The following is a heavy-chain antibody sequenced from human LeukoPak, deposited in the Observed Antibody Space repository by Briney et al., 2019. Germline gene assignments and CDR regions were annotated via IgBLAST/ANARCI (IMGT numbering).Heavy chain of an antibody. J-gene: IGHJ4*02. D-gene: IGHD3-10*01. CDR3: ARDLDRSPDY. V-gene: IGHV1-2*02. CDR2: INLHSGGT. CDR1: GYNFAGSY. Sequence: ASVKVSCKASGYNFAGSYMHWVRQAPGQGLEWMGWINLHSGGTNYAQKFQGRVTMTRDTSISTAYMELSKLRSDDTAVYYCARDLDRSPDYWGQGTLVTVSS.